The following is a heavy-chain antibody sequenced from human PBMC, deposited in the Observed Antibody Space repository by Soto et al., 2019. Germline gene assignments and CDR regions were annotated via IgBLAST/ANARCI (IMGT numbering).Heavy chain of an antibody. V-gene: IGHV5-51*01. CDR2: IYPGDSDT. D-gene: IGHD3-10*01. Sequence: GLSIQILCRVSGYTFTSFWIGWVSQKPGKGLEWMGVIYPGDSDTRYSPSFQGQVTISADKSISTAYLQWNSLKASDTAMYYCARRAGNLYYNGAFDYWGQGALVTVSS. J-gene: IGHJ4*02. CDR1: GYTFTSFW. CDR3: ARRAGNLYYNGAFDY.